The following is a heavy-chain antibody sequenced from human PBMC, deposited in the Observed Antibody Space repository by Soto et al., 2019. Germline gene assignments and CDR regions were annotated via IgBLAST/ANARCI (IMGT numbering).Heavy chain of an antibody. V-gene: IGHV4-30-4*01. Sequence: TLSLTCTVSGGSISSGDYYWIWIRQPPGKGLEWIGYIYYSGSTYYNPSLKSRVTISVDTSKNQFSLKLSSVTAADTAVYYCARVGYYGSGSYGNWFDPWGQGTLVTVSS. D-gene: IGHD3-10*01. J-gene: IGHJ5*02. CDR2: IYYSGST. CDR1: GGSISSGDYY. CDR3: ARVGYYGSGSYGNWFDP.